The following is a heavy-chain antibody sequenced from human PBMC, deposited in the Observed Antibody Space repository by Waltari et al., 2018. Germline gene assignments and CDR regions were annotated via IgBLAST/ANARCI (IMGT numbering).Heavy chain of an antibody. Sequence: GTSERYADSVKGRFTIARDNAKNTLYLQMKRLRVEDTAVYYCAKVAPRTYRSPVPGRDYYYGMDVWGQGTTVTVFS. J-gene: IGHJ6*02. D-gene: IGHD6-13*01. CDR3: AKVAPRTYRSPVPGRDYYYGMDV. CDR2: GTSE. V-gene: IGHV3-74*01.